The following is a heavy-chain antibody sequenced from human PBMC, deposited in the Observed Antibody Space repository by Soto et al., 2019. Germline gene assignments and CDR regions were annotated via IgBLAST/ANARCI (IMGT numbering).Heavy chain of an antibody. CDR3: ARGLYSSSWYSEYNWFDP. CDR2: VYYSGST. D-gene: IGHD6-13*01. CDR1: GGSISSSSYD. Sequence: SETLSLTCTVSGGSISSSSYDWGWIRQPPGKGLEWIGSVYYSGSTYYNPSLESRVTISVGTSKNQFSLKLNSVTAADTAVYYCARGLYSSSWYSEYNWFDPWGQGTLVTVSS. J-gene: IGHJ5*02. V-gene: IGHV4-39*01.